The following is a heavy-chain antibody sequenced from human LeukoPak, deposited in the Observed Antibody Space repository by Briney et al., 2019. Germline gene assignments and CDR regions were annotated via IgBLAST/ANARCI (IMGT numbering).Heavy chain of an antibody. CDR3: ARIRCGHSGSVCYNH. CDR2: ISHTEGT. J-gene: IGHJ1*01. CDR1: GVSINDYY. Sequence: SETLSLTCGVLGVSINDYYWSWIRQSPGKGLEWIGEISHTEGTRYTPSLESRVTMSVGTSDNQLSLKLIFVTAADTAVYYCARIRCGHSGSVCYNHWGLGTLVTVSS. D-gene: IGHD3-9*01. V-gene: IGHV4-34*01.